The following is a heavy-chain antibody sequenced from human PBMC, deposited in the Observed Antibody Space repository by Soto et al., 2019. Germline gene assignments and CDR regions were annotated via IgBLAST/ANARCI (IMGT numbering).Heavy chain of an antibody. CDR1: GGSISSSSYY. D-gene: IGHD1-26*01. V-gene: IGHV4-39*01. J-gene: IGHJ4*02. CDR2: IYYSGST. CDR3: ATRDQWEHTGEDY. Sequence: QLQLQESGPGLVKPSETLSLTCTVSGGSISSSSYYWGWIRQPPGKGLEWIGSIYYSGSTYYNPSLKSRVTISVDTSKNQFSLKLSSVTAADTAVYYCATRDQWEHTGEDYWGQGTLVTVSS.